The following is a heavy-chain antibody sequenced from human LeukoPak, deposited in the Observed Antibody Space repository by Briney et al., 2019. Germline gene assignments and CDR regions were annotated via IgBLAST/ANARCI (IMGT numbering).Heavy chain of an antibody. CDR1: GYTFTDYF. CDR3: ARDYEMGTAGTAFEYFDN. J-gene: IGHJ4*02. D-gene: IGHD1-1*01. Sequence: ASVKVSCKTSGYTFTDYFMQWVRHAPGQGREWMGWINPNSGGTSYAQKFQGRVTMTSDTSISTAYMELSRLRSDDTAVYYCARDYEMGTAGTAFEYFDNWGQGTLVTVSS. V-gene: IGHV1-2*02. CDR2: INPNSGGT.